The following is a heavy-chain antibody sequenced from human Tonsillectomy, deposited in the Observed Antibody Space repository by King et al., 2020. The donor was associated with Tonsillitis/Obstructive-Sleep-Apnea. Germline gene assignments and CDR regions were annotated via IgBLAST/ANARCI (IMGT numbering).Heavy chain of an antibody. J-gene: IGHJ4*02. CDR1: GFTFSRYS. CDR3: AGVGMVDYGEPYYFDY. CDR2: IRSSSGTK. V-gene: IGHV3-48*02. Sequence: VQLVESGGGLVQPGGSMRLSCAASGFTFSRYSMNWVRQAPGKGLEWVSYIRSSSGTKYDADSVKGRFTISRDNAKNSLYLQMNSLRDEDTAVYYCAGVGMVDYGEPYYFDYWGQGTLVTVAS. D-gene: IGHD4-17*01.